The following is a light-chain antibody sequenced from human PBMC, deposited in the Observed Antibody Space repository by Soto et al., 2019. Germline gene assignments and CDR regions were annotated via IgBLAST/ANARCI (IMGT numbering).Light chain of an antibody. J-gene: IGLJ2*01. CDR3: SLSYGGGRI. V-gene: IGLV7-46*01. Sequence: QAVVTQEPSLTVSPGGTVTLTCASSTETVTSGHYPYWFQQKPGQAPRTLIHDTDNKHSWTPARFSGSLLGGKAALTLSGAQPEDEAEYYCSLSYGGGRIFGGGTKVTVL. CDR1: TETVTSGHY. CDR2: DTD.